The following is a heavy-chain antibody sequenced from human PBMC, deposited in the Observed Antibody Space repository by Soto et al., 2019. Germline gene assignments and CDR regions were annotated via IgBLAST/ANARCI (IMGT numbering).Heavy chain of an antibody. J-gene: IGHJ4*02. Sequence: SETLSLTCAVYGGSFSGYYWSWIRQPPGKGLEWIGEINHSGSTNYNPSLKSRVTISVDTSKNQFSLKLSSVTAADTAVYYCARGGIRLRGYYFDYWGQGTLVTVSS. D-gene: IGHD4-17*01. CDR3: ARGGIRLRGYYFDY. CDR1: GGSFSGYY. V-gene: IGHV4-34*01. CDR2: INHSGST.